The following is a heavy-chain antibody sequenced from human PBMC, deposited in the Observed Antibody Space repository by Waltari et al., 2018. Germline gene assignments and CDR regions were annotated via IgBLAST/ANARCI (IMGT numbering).Heavy chain of an antibody. J-gene: IGHJ3*02. CDR1: GYTFTSYY. V-gene: IGHV1-46*01. CDR2: INPSGGST. CDR3: ARSGADSSGYGKGAFDI. Sequence: QVQLVQSGAEVKKPGASGKVSGKASGYTFTSYYMHWVRQAPGQGLEWMGIINPSGGSTSYAQKFQGRVTMTRDTSTSTVYMELSSLRSEDTAVYYCARSGADSSGYGKGAFDIWGQGTMVTVSS. D-gene: IGHD3-22*01.